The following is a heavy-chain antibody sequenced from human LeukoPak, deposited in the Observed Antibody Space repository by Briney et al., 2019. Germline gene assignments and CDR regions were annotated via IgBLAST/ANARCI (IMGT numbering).Heavy chain of an antibody. CDR2: INPSGGST. CDR1: GYTFTSYY. J-gene: IGHJ3*02. CDR3: ARAFASYYDILTGYRTGDAFDI. D-gene: IGHD3-9*01. V-gene: IGHV1-46*01. Sequence: ASVKVSCKASGYTFTSYYMHWVRQAPGQGLEWMGIINPSGGSTSYAQKFQGRVTMTRDTSTSTAYMELRSLRSDDTAVYYCARAFASYYDILTGYRTGDAFDIWGQGTMVTVSS.